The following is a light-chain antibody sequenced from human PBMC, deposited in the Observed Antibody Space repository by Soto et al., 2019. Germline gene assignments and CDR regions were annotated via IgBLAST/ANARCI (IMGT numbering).Light chain of an antibody. J-gene: IGKJ5*01. Sequence: DIKLSQSPSFLSASVGDRVTITCRASQGISSYLAWYQQKPGKAPKLLIYAASTLQSGVPSRFSGSGSGTEFTLTISSLQPEDFATYYCQQLNSYPLTFGQGTRLEIK. CDR2: AAS. CDR3: QQLNSYPLT. CDR1: QGISSY. V-gene: IGKV1-9*01.